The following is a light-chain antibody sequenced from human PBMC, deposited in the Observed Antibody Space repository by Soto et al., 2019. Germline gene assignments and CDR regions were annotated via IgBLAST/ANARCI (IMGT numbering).Light chain of an antibody. V-gene: IGKV3-20*01. CDR3: QQYGSYRT. J-gene: IGKJ1*01. CDR2: GAS. CDR1: QSVSSSY. Sequence: EIVLTQSPGTLSLSPGERATLSCRASQSVSSSYLAWYQQKPGQAPRLLIYGASSRATGIPDRFSGSGSGTHFTLTISRLEPDDFAVYYCQQYGSYRTFGQETQVAI.